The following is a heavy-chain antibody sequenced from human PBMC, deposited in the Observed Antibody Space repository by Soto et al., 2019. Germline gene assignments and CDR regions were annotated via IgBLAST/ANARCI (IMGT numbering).Heavy chain of an antibody. J-gene: IGHJ5*02. CDR2: IYYSGST. CDR3: AKGKASYGIGSGKNPYNWFDP. Sequence: PPETLSLTCTVSGGSISSYYWSWIRQPPGKGLEWIGYIYYSGSTNYNPSLKSRVTISVDTSKNQFSLKLSSVTAADTAVYYCAKGKASYGIGSGKNPYNWFDPWGQGTLVIVSS. D-gene: IGHD3-10*01. V-gene: IGHV4-59*01. CDR1: GGSISSYY.